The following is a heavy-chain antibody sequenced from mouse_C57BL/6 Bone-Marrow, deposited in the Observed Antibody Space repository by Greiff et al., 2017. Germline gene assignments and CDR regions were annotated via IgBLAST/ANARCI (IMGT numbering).Heavy chain of an antibody. CDR3: ARSGPLGRSFDY. Sequence: EVQLQQSGAELVRPGASVKLSCTASGFNIKDDNMHWVKQRPEQGLEWIGWIDPENGDTEYASKFQGKATITADTSSNTAYMQLSSLTSEDSAVFYCARSGPLGRSFDYWGQGTTLTVSS. CDR1: GFNIKDDN. J-gene: IGHJ2*01. D-gene: IGHD4-1*01. CDR2: IDPENGDT. V-gene: IGHV14-4*01.